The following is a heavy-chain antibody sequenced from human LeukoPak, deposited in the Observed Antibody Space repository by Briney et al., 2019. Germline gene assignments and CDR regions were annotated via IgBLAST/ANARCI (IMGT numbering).Heavy chain of an antibody. D-gene: IGHD5-24*01. CDR1: GFTFSSYG. J-gene: IGHJ4*02. CDR2: IWYDGSNK. CDR3: ARGGRWLQFVYYFDY. Sequence: GGSLRLSCAASGFTFSSYGMHWVRQAPGKGLEWVAVIWYDGSNKYYADSVKGRFTISRDNSKNTLYLQMNSLRAEDTAVYYCARGGRWLQFVYYFDYWGQGTLVTVSS. V-gene: IGHV3-33*01.